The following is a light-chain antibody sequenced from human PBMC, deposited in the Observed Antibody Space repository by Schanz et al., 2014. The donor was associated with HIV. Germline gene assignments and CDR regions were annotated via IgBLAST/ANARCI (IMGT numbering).Light chain of an antibody. CDR3: QQYGSSRGLT. CDR2: GAS. V-gene: IGKV3-20*01. J-gene: IGKJ4*01. CDR1: QSVSSN. Sequence: EIVMTQSPATLSVSPGERATLSCRASQSVSSNLAWYQQKPGQAPRLLIYGASSRATGIPDRFSGSGSGTDFTLTISRLEPEDFAVYYCQQYGSSRGLTFGGGTKVEIK.